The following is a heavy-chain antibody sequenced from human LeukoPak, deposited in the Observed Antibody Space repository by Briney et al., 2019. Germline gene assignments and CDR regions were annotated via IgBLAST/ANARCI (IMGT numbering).Heavy chain of an antibody. Sequence: GGSLRLSCAASGFTVSSNYMSWVRQAPGKGLEWVSVIYSGGSTYYADSVKGRFTISRDNSKNTLYLQMNSLRAEDTAVYYRARDNSGYEAPYYYGMDVWGQGTTVTVSS. V-gene: IGHV3-66*01. D-gene: IGHD5-12*01. CDR3: ARDNSGYEAPYYYGMDV. CDR1: GFTVSSNY. J-gene: IGHJ6*02. CDR2: IYSGGST.